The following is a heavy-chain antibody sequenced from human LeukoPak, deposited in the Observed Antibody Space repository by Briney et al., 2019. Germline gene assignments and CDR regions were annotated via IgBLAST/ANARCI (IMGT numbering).Heavy chain of an antibody. J-gene: IGHJ4*02. Sequence: PGGSLRLSCAASGFTFSSYAMSWVRQAPGKGLEWVSAISGSGGSTYYADSVKGRFTISRDNSKNTLYLQMNSLRAEDTAVYYCARALFSGSYYDYWGQGTLVTVSS. CDR1: GFTFSSYA. D-gene: IGHD1-26*01. V-gene: IGHV3-23*01. CDR2: ISGSGGST. CDR3: ARALFSGSYYDY.